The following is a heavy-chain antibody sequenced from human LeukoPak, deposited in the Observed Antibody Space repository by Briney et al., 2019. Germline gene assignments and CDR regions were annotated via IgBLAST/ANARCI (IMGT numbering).Heavy chain of an antibody. V-gene: IGHV3-49*03. CDR1: GFTFGGYA. CDR2: IRSKAYGGTT. Sequence: PGGSLRLSCTASGFTFGGYAMSWFRQAPGKGLEWVGVIRSKAYGGTTEYSASVEGRFTISRDDSTSIAYLQMNSLKNEDTAVYYCTRKRPYDYVWGSYRPSIIGYFDYCGQGDLVTVSS. D-gene: IGHD3-16*02. J-gene: IGHJ4*02. CDR3: TRKRPYDYVWGSYRPSIIGYFDY.